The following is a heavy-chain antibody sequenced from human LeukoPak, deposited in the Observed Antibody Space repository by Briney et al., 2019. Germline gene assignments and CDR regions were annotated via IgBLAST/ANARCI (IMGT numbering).Heavy chain of an antibody. Sequence: PGGSLRLSCAASGFTVSSNYMSWVRQAPGKGLEWVSVIYSGGSTYYADSVKGRFTISRDNSKNTLYLQMNSLRAEDTAVYYCARDGYSSSSGSNYYYYGMDVGGQGTTVTVSS. CDR1: GFTVSSNY. V-gene: IGHV3-66*01. CDR3: ARDGYSSSSGSNYYYYGMDV. D-gene: IGHD6-6*01. J-gene: IGHJ6*02. CDR2: IYSGGST.